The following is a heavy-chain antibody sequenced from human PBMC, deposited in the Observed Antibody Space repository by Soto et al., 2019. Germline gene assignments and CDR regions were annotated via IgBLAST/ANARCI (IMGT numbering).Heavy chain of an antibody. Sequence: SGTKPVNPTQTLKLTCTFSGFSLSTSGVGVGWIRQPPGKALEWLALIYWNDDKRYSPSLKSRLTITKDTSKNQVVLTMTNMDPVDTATYYCAHRPSGWYLFDYWGQGTLVILSS. D-gene: IGHD6-19*01. CDR1: GFSLSTSGVG. CDR3: AHRPSGWYLFDY. V-gene: IGHV2-5*01. J-gene: IGHJ4*02. CDR2: IYWNDDK.